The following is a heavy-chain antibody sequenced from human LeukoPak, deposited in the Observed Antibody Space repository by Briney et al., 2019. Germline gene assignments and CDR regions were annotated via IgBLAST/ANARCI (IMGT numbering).Heavy chain of an antibody. J-gene: IGHJ4*02. CDR1: GASISSGSYY. V-gene: IGHV4-61*02. D-gene: IGHD6-13*01. Sequence: SQTLSLTCTVSGASISSGSYYWSWIRQPAGKGLEWIGRIYTSGSTNYNPSLKSRVTISVDTSKNQFSLKLSSVTAADTAVYYCARVPYRTAAGTVDYWGQGTLVTVSS. CDR2: IYTSGST. CDR3: ARVPYRTAAGTVDY.